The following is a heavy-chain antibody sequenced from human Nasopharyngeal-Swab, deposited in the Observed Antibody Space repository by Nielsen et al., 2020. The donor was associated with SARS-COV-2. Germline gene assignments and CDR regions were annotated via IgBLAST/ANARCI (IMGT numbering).Heavy chain of an antibody. CDR2: ISYDGSNK. V-gene: IGHV3-30*04. CDR3: ARDLGYTAAAGFFYYYYGMDV. CDR1: GFTFSSYA. D-gene: IGHD6-13*01. Sequence: SCAASGFTFSSYAMHWVRQAPGKGLEWVAVISYDGSNKYYADSVKGRFTISRDNSKNTLYLQMNSLRAEDTAVYYCARDLGYTAAAGFFYYYYGMDVWGQGTTVTVSS. J-gene: IGHJ6*02.